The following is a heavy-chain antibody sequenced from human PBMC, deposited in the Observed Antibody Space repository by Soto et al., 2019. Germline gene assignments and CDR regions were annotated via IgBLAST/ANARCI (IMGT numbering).Heavy chain of an antibody. Sequence: EVQLVESGGGLVQPGGSLKLSCAASGFTFSGSAMHWVRPASGKGLEWVGRIRSKANSYATAYAASVKGRFTISRDESKNTAYLKMNSLKTEDTAVYYCTRHEEHYDVGRGYYTGIFVDYWGQGTLVTVSS. CDR1: GFTFSGSA. V-gene: IGHV3-73*02. CDR2: IRSKANSYAT. D-gene: IGHD3-3*01. CDR3: TRHEEHYDVGRGYYTGIFVDY. J-gene: IGHJ4*02.